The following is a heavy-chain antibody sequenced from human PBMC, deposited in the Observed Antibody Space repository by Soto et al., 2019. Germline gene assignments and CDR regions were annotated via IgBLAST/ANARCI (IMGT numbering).Heavy chain of an antibody. J-gene: IGHJ6*02. Sequence: ETLSLTCAVYGGSFSGYYWSWIRQPPGKGLEWIGEINHSGSTNYNPSLKSRVTISVDTSKNQFSLKLSSVTAADTAVYYCARRHCTNGVCPFYYYYGMDVWVQGTTVTVSS. CDR2: INHSGST. V-gene: IGHV4-34*01. CDR1: GGSFSGYY. CDR3: ARRHCTNGVCPFYYYYGMDV. D-gene: IGHD2-8*01.